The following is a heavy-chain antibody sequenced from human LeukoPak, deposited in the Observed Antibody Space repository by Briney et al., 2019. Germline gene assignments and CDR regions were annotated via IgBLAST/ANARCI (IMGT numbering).Heavy chain of an antibody. D-gene: IGHD2-2*01. CDR1: GFTFSSYA. Sequence: GGSLRLSCAAPGFTFSSYAMSWVRQAPGKGLEWVSAISGSGGSTYYADSVKGQFTISRDNSKNTLYLQMNSLRAEDTAVYYCAKERNRGYCSSTSCLSIDYWGQGTLVTVSS. V-gene: IGHV3-23*01. J-gene: IGHJ4*02. CDR3: AKERNRGYCSSTSCLSIDY. CDR2: ISGSGGST.